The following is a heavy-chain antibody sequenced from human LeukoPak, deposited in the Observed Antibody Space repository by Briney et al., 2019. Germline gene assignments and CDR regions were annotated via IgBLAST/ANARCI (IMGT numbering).Heavy chain of an antibody. V-gene: IGHV4-59*01. CDR2: IYYSGST. CDR3: ARAPIAAAGTGYDY. Sequence: SETLSLTCTVSGGSISSYYWSWIRQPPGKGLEWIGYIYYSGSTNYTPSLKSRVTISVDPSKNQFFLKLSSVPAADTAVYYWARAPIAAAGTGYDYWGQGTRVTVSS. J-gene: IGHJ4*02. CDR1: GGSISSYY. D-gene: IGHD6-13*01.